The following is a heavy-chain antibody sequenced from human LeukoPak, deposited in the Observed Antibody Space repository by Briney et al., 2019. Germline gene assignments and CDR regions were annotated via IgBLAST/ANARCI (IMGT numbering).Heavy chain of an antibody. CDR1: GFTFSSYS. CDR2: FSSITTSVI. V-gene: IGHV3-48*01. D-gene: IGHD1-1*01. Sequence: GGSLRLSCAASGFTFSSYSMNWVRQAPGKGLEWISYFSSITTSVIRYADSVEGRFTISRDNAKNSLFLQMNSLRAEDTAVYYCAKRGVTRTYYFDWWGQGTLVTVSS. CDR3: AKRGVTRTYYFDW. J-gene: IGHJ4*02.